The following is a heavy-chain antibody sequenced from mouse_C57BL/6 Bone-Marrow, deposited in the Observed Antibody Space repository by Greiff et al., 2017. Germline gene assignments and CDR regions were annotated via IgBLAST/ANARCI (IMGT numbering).Heavy chain of an antibody. J-gene: IGHJ4*01. CDR2: ICSGGST. CDR3: AKRYYGSSMDD. D-gene: IGHD1-1*01. V-gene: IGHV2-5*01. Sequence: VHLVESGPGLVQPSQSLSITCTVSGFSLTSYGVHWVRQSPGKGLEWLGVICSGGSTDYNAAFLSRLSITTDNSKSQVFFKMNSLQADDTAIYYCAKRYYGSSMDDWGKGTSVTVSS. CDR1: GFSLTSYG.